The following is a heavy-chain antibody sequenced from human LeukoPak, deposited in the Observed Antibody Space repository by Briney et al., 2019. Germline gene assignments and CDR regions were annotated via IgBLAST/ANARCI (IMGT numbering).Heavy chain of an antibody. CDR3: ARWSGSGSYYVWFDY. J-gene: IGHJ4*02. CDR2: ISYDGSNK. D-gene: IGHD3-10*01. CDR1: GFTFSSYA. Sequence: TGRSLRLSCAASGFTFSSYAMHWVRQAPGKGLEWVAVISYDGSNKYYADSVKGRFTISRDNSKNTLYLQMNSLRAEDTAVYYCARWSGSGSYYVWFDYWGQGTLVTVSS. V-gene: IGHV3-30*04.